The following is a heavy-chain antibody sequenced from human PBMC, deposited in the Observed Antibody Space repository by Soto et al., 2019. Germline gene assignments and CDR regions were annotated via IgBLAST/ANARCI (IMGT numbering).Heavy chain of an antibody. D-gene: IGHD3-3*01. Sequence: EVQLLESGGGLVQPGGSLRLSCAASGFTFSSYAMSWVRQAPGKGLEWVSAISGSGGSTYYADSVKGRFTISRDNSKNTLYLQMNSLRAEDTAVYYCAKDGLFDDFWSGYSPKFHDAFDLWGQGTMVTVSS. CDR2: ISGSGGST. J-gene: IGHJ3*01. CDR1: GFTFSSYA. V-gene: IGHV3-23*01. CDR3: AKDGLFDDFWSGYSPKFHDAFDL.